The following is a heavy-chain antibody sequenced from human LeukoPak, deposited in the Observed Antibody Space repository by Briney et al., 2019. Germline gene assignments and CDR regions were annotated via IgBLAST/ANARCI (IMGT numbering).Heavy chain of an antibody. D-gene: IGHD3-10*01. CDR1: GYTFTGYY. Sequence: GASVKVSCKASGYTFTGYYMHWVRQAPGQGLEWMGWINPNSGGTNYAQKFQGRVTMTRDTSISTAYMELSRLRSDDTAVYYCARVMVRGVKDFDYWGQGTLVTVSS. J-gene: IGHJ4*02. CDR2: INPNSGGT. V-gene: IGHV1-2*02. CDR3: ARVMVRGVKDFDY.